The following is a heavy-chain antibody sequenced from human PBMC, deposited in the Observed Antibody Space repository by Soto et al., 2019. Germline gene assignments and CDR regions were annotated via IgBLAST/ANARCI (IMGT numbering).Heavy chain of an antibody. CDR3: TADVRETYYDVLTDYYSNAFDS. CDR2: IKSSTDGGTT. J-gene: IGHJ3*02. CDR1: GFTFNNAW. D-gene: IGHD3-9*01. V-gene: IGHV3-15*01. Sequence: GGSLRLSCAASGFTFNNAWMSWVRQAPGKGLEWVGRIKSSTDGGTTDYAAPVKGRFTISRDDSKNTLYLQMNSLKTEDTAVYYCTADVRETYYDVLTDYYSNAFDSWGQGTMVTVSS.